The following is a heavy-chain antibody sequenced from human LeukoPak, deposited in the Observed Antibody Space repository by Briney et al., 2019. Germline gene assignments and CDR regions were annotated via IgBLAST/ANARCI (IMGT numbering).Heavy chain of an antibody. V-gene: IGHV5-51*01. J-gene: IGHJ6*04. CDR1: GYSFTSYW. CDR3: ASGSSPFYYGMDV. CDR2: IYPGDSDT. D-gene: IGHD2-2*01. Sequence: GESLKISCKGSGYSFTSYWIGWVRQMPGEGLEWMGIIYPGDSDTRYSPSFQGQVTISADKSISTAYLQWSSLKASDTAMYYCASGSSPFYYGMDVWGKGTTVTVSS.